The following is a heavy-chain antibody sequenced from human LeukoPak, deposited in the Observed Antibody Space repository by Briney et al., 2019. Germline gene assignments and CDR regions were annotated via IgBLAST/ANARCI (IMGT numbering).Heavy chain of an antibody. J-gene: IGHJ3*02. CDR1: GYTFTGYY. CDR2: INPNSGGT. Sequence: ASVKVSCKAAGYTFTGYYMHWVRQAPGQGLEWMGWINPNSGGTNYAQKFQGRVTMTRDTSISTAYMELSRLTSDVTAVYYCARDPPIGGADVFDIWGQGTMVTVSS. CDR3: ARDPPIGGADVFDI. V-gene: IGHV1-2*02. D-gene: IGHD3-10*01.